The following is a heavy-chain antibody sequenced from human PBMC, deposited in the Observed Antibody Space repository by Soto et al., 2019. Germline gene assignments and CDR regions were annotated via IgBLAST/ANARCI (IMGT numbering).Heavy chain of an antibody. CDR2: ISGSGDST. CDR3: EKGEVVVAAGNFAY. Sequence: EVQLLESGGGLVQPGGSLRLSCAASRFTFSSYAMAWVRQAPGKGLEWVSTISGSGDSTSYADSVKGRFTISRDNSKNTLCLQMNSLRAEDKAVYYCEKGEVVVAAGNFAYWGQGTLVTVSS. V-gene: IGHV3-23*01. CDR1: RFTFSSYA. D-gene: IGHD2-15*01. J-gene: IGHJ4*02.